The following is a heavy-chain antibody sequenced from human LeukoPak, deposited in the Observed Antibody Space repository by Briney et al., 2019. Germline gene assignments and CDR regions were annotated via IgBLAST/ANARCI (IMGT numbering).Heavy chain of an antibody. V-gene: IGHV4-34*01. D-gene: IGHD2-2*01. CDR2: IHPSGST. J-gene: IGHJ4*02. Sequence: SETLSLTCTIYGGSFSWYYRSWIRQPPGKGLEWIGEIHPSGSTNFNPSLKSRVSISVDTSKNQFSLILTSVTAADTGVYYCSRGRDQSKTGDSWGQGTVVTVSS. CDR1: GGSFSWYY. CDR3: SRGRDQSKTGDS.